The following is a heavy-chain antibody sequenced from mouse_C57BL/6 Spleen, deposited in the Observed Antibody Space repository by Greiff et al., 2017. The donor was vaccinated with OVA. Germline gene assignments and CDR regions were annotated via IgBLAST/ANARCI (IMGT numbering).Heavy chain of an antibody. CDR1: GYAFSSYW. J-gene: IGHJ2*01. Sequence: QVQLQQSGAELVKPGASVKISCKASGYAFSSYWMNWVKQRPGKGLEWIGQIYPGDGDTNYNGKFKGKATLTADKSSSTAYMQLSSLTSEDSAVYFCAREGEYYGKGYLDYWGQGTTLTVSS. CDR2: IYPGDGDT. D-gene: IGHD1-1*01. V-gene: IGHV1-80*01. CDR3: AREGEYYGKGYLDY.